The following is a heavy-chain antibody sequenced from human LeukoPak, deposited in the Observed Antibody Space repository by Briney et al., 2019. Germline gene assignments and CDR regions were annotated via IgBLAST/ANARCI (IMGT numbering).Heavy chain of an antibody. CDR2: IYYSGST. J-gene: IGHJ5*02. V-gene: IGHV4-39*07. CDR3: AREVIAAHNWFDP. CDR1: GGSISSSNYY. Sequence: SETLSLTCTVSGGSISSSNYYWAWIRQPPGKGLEWIGSIYYSGSTNYNPSLKSRVTMSADTSKNQFSLNLSSVTAADTAVYYWAREVIAAHNWFDPWGQGTLVTVSS. D-gene: IGHD6-6*01.